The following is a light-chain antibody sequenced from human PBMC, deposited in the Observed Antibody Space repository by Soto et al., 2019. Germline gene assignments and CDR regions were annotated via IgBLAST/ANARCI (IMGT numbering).Light chain of an antibody. Sequence: DIVMTQSPLSLSVTPGEPASISCRSSQSLLHSNGYNYLEWYVQKPGQSPQLLIYKASTLKSGVPSRFSGSGSGTEFTLTISSLQPDDFATYYCQHYNSYSEAFGQGTKVDIK. J-gene: IGKJ1*01. CDR3: QHYNSYSEA. CDR1: QSLLHSNGYNY. V-gene: IGKV2-28*01. CDR2: KAS.